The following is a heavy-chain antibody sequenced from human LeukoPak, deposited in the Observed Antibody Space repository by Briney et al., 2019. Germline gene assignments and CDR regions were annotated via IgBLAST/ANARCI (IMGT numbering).Heavy chain of an antibody. CDR2: IYHSGST. D-gene: IGHD3-22*01. J-gene: IGHJ3*02. Sequence: SETLSLTCGVTGGSINSNNWWSWVRQPPGNGLEWIGYIYHSGSTYYNPSLKSRVTISVDRSKNQFSLKLSSVTAADTAVYYCARGDFYYDSSGHRNDAFDIWGQGTMVTVSS. CDR1: GGSINSNNW. CDR3: ARGDFYYDSSGHRNDAFDI. V-gene: IGHV4-4*02.